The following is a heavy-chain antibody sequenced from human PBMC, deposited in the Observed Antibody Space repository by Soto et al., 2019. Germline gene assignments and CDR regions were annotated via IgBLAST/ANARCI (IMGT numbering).Heavy chain of an antibody. D-gene: IGHD1-26*01. V-gene: IGHV3-21*01. CDR1: GFTFSSYS. J-gene: IGHJ6*02. Sequence: EVQLVESGGGLVKPGGSLRLSCAASGFTFSSYSMNWVRQAPGKGLEWVSSISSSSSYIYYADSVKGRFTISRDNAKNSLYLQMNSLGAEDTAVYYWARVFGGSLRPYGMDVWGQGTTVTVSS. CDR3: ARVFGGSLRPYGMDV. CDR2: ISSSSSYI.